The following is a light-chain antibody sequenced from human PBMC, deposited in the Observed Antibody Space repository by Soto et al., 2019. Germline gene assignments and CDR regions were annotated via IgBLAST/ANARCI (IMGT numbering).Light chain of an antibody. J-gene: IGKJ4*01. Sequence: EIVLTQSPGTLSLSPGERATLFCRARQSIASSYVAWYQQKPGQPPRLLLYRAFNRATGIPDRFSASGTGTDFTLTIRRLEPEDFAVYFCQQFSRPPLPFGGGTKVEI. CDR2: RAF. V-gene: IGKV3-20*01. CDR3: QQFSRPPLP. CDR1: QSIASSY.